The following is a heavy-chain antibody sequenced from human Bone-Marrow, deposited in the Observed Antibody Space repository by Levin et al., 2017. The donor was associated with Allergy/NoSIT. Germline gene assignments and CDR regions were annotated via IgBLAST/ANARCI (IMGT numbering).Heavy chain of an antibody. V-gene: IGHV5-51*01. CDR1: GYRFANHW. CDR3: ARQRRDSDAFDI. D-gene: IGHD3/OR15-3a*01. Sequence: ASVKVSCKGSGYRFANHWLGWVRQKPGKGLEWMVIIYPGDSEARYSPSFQGQVTISADKSISTVYLQWNSLRASDTAMYYCARQRRDSDAFDIWGQGTMVTVSS. J-gene: IGHJ3*02. CDR2: IYPGDSEA.